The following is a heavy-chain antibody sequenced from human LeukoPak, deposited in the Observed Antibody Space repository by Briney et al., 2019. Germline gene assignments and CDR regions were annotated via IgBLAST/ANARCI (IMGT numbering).Heavy chain of an antibody. CDR1: GGSISPYY. Sequence: PSETLSLTCTVSGGSISPYYWSWIRQPPGKGLEWIGYIYYSGSTNYNPSLKSRVTISVDTSKNQFSLKLSSVTAADTAVYYCARQTNWFDPWGQGTLVTVSS. V-gene: IGHV4-59*01. CDR3: ARQTNWFDP. J-gene: IGHJ5*02. CDR2: IYYSGST.